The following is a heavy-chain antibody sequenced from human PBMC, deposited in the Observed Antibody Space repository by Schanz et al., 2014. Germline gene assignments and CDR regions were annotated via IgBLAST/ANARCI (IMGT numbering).Heavy chain of an antibody. CDR2: MNESHSTI. CDR3: ARKVVATIVGYYDY. D-gene: IGHD5-12*01. CDR1: GFSFSSYA. Sequence: EVQLLESGGGLVEPGGSLRLSCAASGFSFSSYAMGWVRQARGKGLEWVSAMNESHSTIYYADSVRGRFTISRDNAENTLCLQMNSLRAEDTAIYYCARKVVATIVGYYDYWGQGTLVIVSS. J-gene: IGHJ4*02. V-gene: IGHV3-23*01.